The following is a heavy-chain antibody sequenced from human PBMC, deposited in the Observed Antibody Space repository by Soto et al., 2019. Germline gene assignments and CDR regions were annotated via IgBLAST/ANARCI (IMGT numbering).Heavy chain of an antibody. V-gene: IGHV1-18*04. CDR2: ISAHNGDT. CDR3: ATEPIYYNDGSGYYPLGH. D-gene: IGHD3-22*01. J-gene: IGHJ4*02. Sequence: QVPLVQSGAEVKKPGASVKVSCKASGYSFATYGFSWVRQAPGQGLECVGWISAHNGDTHYSQKFQGRVTLTTDTSTNIGYMELRSLTSDDTAVYFCATEPIYYNDGSGYYPLGHWGQGTLVTVSS. CDR1: GYSFATYG.